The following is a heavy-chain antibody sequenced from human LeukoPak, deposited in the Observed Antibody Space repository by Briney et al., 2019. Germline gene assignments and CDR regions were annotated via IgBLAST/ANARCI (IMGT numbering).Heavy chain of an antibody. Sequence: PGGSLRLSCAASGFTFSNAWMAWVRQAPGKGLVFVGRIRNKSDGGTADSADPLKGRFTISRDDSTNTLYLQMNRLETEDTAVYYCTTWGGSFSRYWGQGTLVTVSS. CDR1: GFTFSNAW. J-gene: IGHJ4*02. CDR2: IRNKSDGGTA. D-gene: IGHD1-26*01. CDR3: TTWGGSFSRY. V-gene: IGHV3-15*01.